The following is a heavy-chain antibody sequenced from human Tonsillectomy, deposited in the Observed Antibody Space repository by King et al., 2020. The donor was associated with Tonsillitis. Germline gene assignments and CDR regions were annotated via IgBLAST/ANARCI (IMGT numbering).Heavy chain of an antibody. CDR1: GGSISSYY. CDR3: ARAVSYYDSSGYSPMTFDY. CDR2: IYYSGST. V-gene: IGHV4-59*01. Sequence: VQLQESGPGLVKPSETLSLTCTVSGGSISSYYWSWIRQPPGKGLEWIGYIYYSGSTNYYPSLKSRVTISVDTSKNQFSLKLSSVTAADTAVYYCARAVSYYDSSGYSPMTFDYWGQGTLVTVSS. J-gene: IGHJ4*02. D-gene: IGHD3-22*01.